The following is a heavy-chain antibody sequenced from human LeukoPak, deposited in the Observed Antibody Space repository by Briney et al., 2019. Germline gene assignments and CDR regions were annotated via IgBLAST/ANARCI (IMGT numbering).Heavy chain of an antibody. D-gene: IGHD3-3*01. CDR2: INYSGST. CDR3: ARRVAYYDFQEAFDI. V-gene: IGHV4-39*01. CDR1: GGSIVSSSFY. J-gene: IGHJ3*02. Sequence: SETLSLTCTVSGGSIVSSSFYWGWIRQPPGTGLEWCGYINYSGSTYYNPSLKSRITMSVDTSKNQFSLKLSSVTAADTAVYYCARRVAYYDFQEAFDIWGQGTMVTVSS.